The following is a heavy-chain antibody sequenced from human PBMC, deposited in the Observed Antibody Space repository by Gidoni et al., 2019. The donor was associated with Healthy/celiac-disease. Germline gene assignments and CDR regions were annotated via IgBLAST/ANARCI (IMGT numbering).Heavy chain of an antibody. D-gene: IGHD2-21*02. J-gene: IGHJ4*02. V-gene: IGHV3-23*01. CDR2: ISGSGGST. CDR3: AKGRAGDFVTFFDY. CDR1: GFTFSSYT. Sequence: EVQLLESGGGLVQPGGSLRRSCAASGFTFSSYTMSWVRQAPGKGLEWVSAISGSGGSTCYADSVKGRFTISRDNSKITLYLQMNSLRAEDTAVYYCAKGRAGDFVTFFDYWGQGTLVTVSS.